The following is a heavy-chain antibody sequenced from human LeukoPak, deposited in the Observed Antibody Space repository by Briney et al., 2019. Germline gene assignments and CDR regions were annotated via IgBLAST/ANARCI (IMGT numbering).Heavy chain of an antibody. CDR1: GGSFSGYY. J-gene: IGHJ5*02. V-gene: IGHV4-34*01. D-gene: IGHD2-2*01. CDR3: ARGVVVPAEPGNWFDP. CDR2: INHSGST. Sequence: SETLSLTCAVYGGSFSGYYWSWIRQPPGKGLEWIGEINHSGSTNYNPSLKSRVTISVDTSKNQFSLKLSSVTAADTAVYYCARGVVVPAEPGNWFDPWGQGTLVTVSS.